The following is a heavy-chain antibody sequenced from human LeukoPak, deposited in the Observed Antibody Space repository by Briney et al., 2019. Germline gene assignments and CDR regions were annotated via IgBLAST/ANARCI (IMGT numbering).Heavy chain of an antibody. D-gene: IGHD5-18*01. CDR2: ISSSSSYI. CDR3: ARSDTAMVSFDY. V-gene: IGHV3-21*01. Sequence: GGSLRLSCAASGFTFSSYSMNWVRQAPGKGLEWVSSISSSSSYIYYADSVKGRFTISRDNAKNSLYLQMNSLRAEDTAVYYCARSDTAMVSFDYWGQGTLVTVSS. J-gene: IGHJ4*02. CDR1: GFTFSSYS.